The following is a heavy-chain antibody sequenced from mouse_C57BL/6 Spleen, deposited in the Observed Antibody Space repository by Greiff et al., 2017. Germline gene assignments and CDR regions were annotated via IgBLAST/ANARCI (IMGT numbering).Heavy chain of an antibody. Sequence: QVQLQQPGTELVKPGASVKLSCKASGYTFTSYWMHWVKQRPGQGLEWIGNINPSNGGTNYNEKFKGKATLTVDKSSSTAYMQLSSLTSEDSAVYDCAREGAYGNYWYFDVWGTGTTVTVSS. CDR2: INPSNGGT. CDR1: GYTFTSYW. CDR3: AREGAYGNYWYFDV. D-gene: IGHD2-1*01. J-gene: IGHJ1*03. V-gene: IGHV1-53*01.